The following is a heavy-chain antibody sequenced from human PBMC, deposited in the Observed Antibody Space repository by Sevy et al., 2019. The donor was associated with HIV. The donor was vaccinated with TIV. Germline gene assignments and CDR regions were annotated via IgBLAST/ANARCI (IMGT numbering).Heavy chain of an antibody. CDR3: AKDRVWELGDAFDI. CDR1: GFTFSSYA. J-gene: IGHJ3*02. D-gene: IGHD1-26*01. CDR2: ISAGSGSP. Sequence: GGSLRLSCAASGFTFSSYAMSWVRQAPGKGLEWVSGISAGSGSPYYADSVKGRFAISRDNSKNSLYLQMNSVRVDDTAVYYCAKDRVWELGDAFDIWGQGTMVTVSS. V-gene: IGHV3-23*01.